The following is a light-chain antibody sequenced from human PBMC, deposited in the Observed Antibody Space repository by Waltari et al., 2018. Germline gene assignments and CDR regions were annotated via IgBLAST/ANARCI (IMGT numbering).Light chain of an antibody. CDR2: GAS. V-gene: IGKV3-20*01. CDR1: ERVGKNF. Sequence: VLTQSPGTLSLSPGETATLPCTDRERVGKNFIAWYHQKPGQTPRLLIYGASSRATGIPDRFSGSGSGTDFNLIITRLEPEDSGVYFCQQYSSSIMYTFGQGTKLEI. CDR3: QQYSSSIMYT. J-gene: IGKJ2*01.